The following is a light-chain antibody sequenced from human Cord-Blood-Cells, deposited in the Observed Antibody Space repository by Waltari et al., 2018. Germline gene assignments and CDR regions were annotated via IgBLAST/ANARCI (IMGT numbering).Light chain of an antibody. Sequence: DIVMTQSPDSLAGSLGERATINCKSGPSVLYSSNNKNYLAWYQQKPGQPPKLLIYWASTRESGVPDRFSGSGSGTDFTLTISSLQAEDVAVYYCQQYYSTPLTFGGGTKVEIK. CDR1: PSVLYSSNNKNY. J-gene: IGKJ4*01. CDR2: WAS. V-gene: IGKV4-1*01. CDR3: QQYYSTPLT.